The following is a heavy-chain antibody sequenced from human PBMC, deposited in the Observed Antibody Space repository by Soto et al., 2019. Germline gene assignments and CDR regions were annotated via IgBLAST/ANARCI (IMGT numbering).Heavy chain of an antibody. Sequence: ASVKVSCKASGYTFTSYDINLVRQATGQGLEWMGWMNPNSGNTGYAQKFQGRVTMTRNTSISTAYMELSSLRSEDTAVYYCARVDTAIDYYYYYMDVWGKGTTVTVSS. CDR3: ARVDTAIDYYYYYMDV. D-gene: IGHD5-18*01. CDR2: MNPNSGNT. J-gene: IGHJ6*03. V-gene: IGHV1-8*01. CDR1: GYTFTSYD.